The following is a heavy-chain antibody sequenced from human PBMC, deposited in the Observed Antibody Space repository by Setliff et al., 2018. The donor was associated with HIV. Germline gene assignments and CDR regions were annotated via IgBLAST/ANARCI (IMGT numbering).Heavy chain of an antibody. CDR2: IYHDGSV. V-gene: IGHV4-4*02. D-gene: IGHD2-8*01. CDR3: ARVGQCCTNGLCTNYFDY. CDR1: GGSISPNW. J-gene: IGHJ4*02. Sequence: LSLTCAVSGGSISPNWWNWVRQSPGKGLEWIGEIYHDGSVNYVPSLQSRVTMSVDKSKNQFSLRLTSVTAADTAVYYCARVGQCCTNGLCTNYFDYWGQGTLVTVSS.